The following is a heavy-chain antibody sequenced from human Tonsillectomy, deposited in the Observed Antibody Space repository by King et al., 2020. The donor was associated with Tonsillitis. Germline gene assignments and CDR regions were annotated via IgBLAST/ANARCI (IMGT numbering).Heavy chain of an antibody. CDR3: ARLVPGDHHLYYYYGMDV. CDR2: IDPSDSYT. V-gene: IGHV5-10-1*03. D-gene: IGHD7-27*01. J-gene: IGHJ6*02. CDR1: GYSFTSYW. Sequence: QLVQSGAEVKKPGESLRISCKGSGYSFTSYWISWVRQMPGKGLEWMGRIDPSDSYTNYSPSFQGHVTISADKSISTAYLQWSSLKASDTAMYYCARLVPGDHHLYYYYGMDVWGQGTTVTVSS.